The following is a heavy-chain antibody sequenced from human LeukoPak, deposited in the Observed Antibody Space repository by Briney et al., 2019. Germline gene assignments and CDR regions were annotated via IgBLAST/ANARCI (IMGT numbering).Heavy chain of an antibody. CDR1: GGSISSGSYY. CDR2: IYTSGST. D-gene: IGHD3-3*01. J-gene: IGHJ4*02. V-gene: IGHV4-61*02. CDR3: ARAAIFGVVIMGVDY. Sequence: SETLSLTCTVSGGSISSGSYYWSWIRQPPGKGLEWIGRIYTSGSTNYNPSLKSRVTISVDTSKNQFSLKLSSVTAADTAVYYCARAAIFGVVIMGVDYWGQGTLVTVSS.